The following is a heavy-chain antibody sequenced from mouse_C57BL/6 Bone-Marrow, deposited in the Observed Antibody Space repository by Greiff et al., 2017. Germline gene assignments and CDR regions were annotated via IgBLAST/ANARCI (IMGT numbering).Heavy chain of an antibody. J-gene: IGHJ1*03. CDR1: GYTFTSYW. CDR2: IHPSDSDT. V-gene: IGHV1-74*01. CDR3: AMLGGPLGYFDV. Sequence: QVHVKQPGAELVKPGASVKVSCKASGYTFTSYWMHWVKQRPGQGLEWIGRIHPSDSDTNYNQKFKGKATLTVDKSSSTAYMQLSSLTSEDSAVYYWAMLGGPLGYFDVGGTGTTVTVSS. D-gene: IGHD1-1*02.